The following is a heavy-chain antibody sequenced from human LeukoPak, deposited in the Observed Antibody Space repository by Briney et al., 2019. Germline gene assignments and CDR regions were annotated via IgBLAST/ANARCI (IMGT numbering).Heavy chain of an antibody. Sequence: ASVKVSCKASGYTFTSYGISWVRQAPGQGLEWMGWISAYNGNTNYEQKLQGRVTMTTDTSTSTAYMELRSLRSDDTAVYYCARDHNYYDSSGYYPDWFDPCGQGTLVTVSS. V-gene: IGHV1-18*01. CDR2: ISAYNGNT. J-gene: IGHJ5*02. D-gene: IGHD3-22*01. CDR1: GYTFTSYG. CDR3: ARDHNYYDSSGYYPDWFDP.